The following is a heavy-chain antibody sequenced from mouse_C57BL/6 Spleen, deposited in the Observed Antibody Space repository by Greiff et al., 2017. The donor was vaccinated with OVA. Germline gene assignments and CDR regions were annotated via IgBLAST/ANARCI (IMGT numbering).Heavy chain of an antibody. CDR2: IYPGGGYT. J-gene: IGHJ2*01. V-gene: IGHV1-63*01. D-gene: IGHD4-1*01. Sequence: VKLVESGAELVRPGTSVKMSCKASGYTFTNYWIGWAKQRPGHGLEWIGDIYPGGGYTNYNEKFKGKATLTADKSSSTAYMQFSSLTSEDSAIYYCARKKEDWGAHYFDYWGQGTTLTVSS. CDR1: GYTFTNYW. CDR3: ARKKEDWGAHYFDY.